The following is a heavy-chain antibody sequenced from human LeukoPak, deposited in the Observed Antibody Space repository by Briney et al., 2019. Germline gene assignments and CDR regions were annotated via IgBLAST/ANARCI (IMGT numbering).Heavy chain of an antibody. J-gene: IGHJ4*02. D-gene: IGHD2-15*01. CDR3: ARMSSSG. CDR1: GYSISSGYY. V-gene: IGHV4-38-2*01. CDR2: IYYSGST. Sequence: PSETLSLTCAVSGYSISSGYYWGWIRQPPGKGLEWIGSIYYSGSTYQNPSLKSRVTISVDTSKNQFSLKLSSVTAADTAVYYCARMSSSGWGQGTLVTVSS.